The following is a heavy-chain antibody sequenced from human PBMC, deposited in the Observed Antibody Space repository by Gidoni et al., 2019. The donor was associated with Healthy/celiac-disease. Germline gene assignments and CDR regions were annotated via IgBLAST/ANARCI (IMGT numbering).Heavy chain of an antibody. CDR1: AGTFRNYA. V-gene: IGHV1-69*01. CDR3: ARGLMTTVVGGAFDP. D-gene: IGHD4-17*01. Sequence: HVQLVPAGAEVKKPGPAVQVLCKASAGTFRNYAISWVRQAPGQGLVWMGGIIPIFGTANYAQKFQGRVTITADESTSTAYMELSSLRSEDTAVYYCARGLMTTVVGGAFDPWGQGTLVTVSS. J-gene: IGHJ5*02. CDR2: IIPIFGTA.